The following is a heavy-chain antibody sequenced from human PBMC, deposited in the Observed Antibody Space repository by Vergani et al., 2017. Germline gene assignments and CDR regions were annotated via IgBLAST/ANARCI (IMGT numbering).Heavy chain of an antibody. CDR3: ARVHPGGSYSYYYYYMDV. D-gene: IGHD1-26*01. Sequence: QVQLQESGPGLVKPSETLSLTCTVSNYSISRGYFWGWIRRPPGKGLEWIASFHHTGMTYNNPSLKSRVTISVDTSKNLISLKLSSVTAADTAVYYCARVHPGGSYSYYYYYMDVWGKGTTVTVSS. J-gene: IGHJ6*03. CDR2: FHHTGMT. CDR1: NYSISRGYF. V-gene: IGHV4-38-2*02.